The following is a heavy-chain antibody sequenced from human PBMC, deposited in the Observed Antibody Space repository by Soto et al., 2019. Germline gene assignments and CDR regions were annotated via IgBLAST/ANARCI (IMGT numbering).Heavy chain of an antibody. CDR3: ARRSSGSYYAAFDV. J-gene: IGHJ3*01. CDR2: IHGSGETT. D-gene: IGHD1-26*01. V-gene: IGHV3-23*01. Sequence: LRLSCAASGFTFSTYPMTWVRQAPGKGLEWVSSIHGSGETTYYAESVKGRFIISRDNSKNTLYLQMDSLTADDTAVYFCARRSSGSYYAAFDVWSQGTMVTVSS. CDR1: GFTFSTYP.